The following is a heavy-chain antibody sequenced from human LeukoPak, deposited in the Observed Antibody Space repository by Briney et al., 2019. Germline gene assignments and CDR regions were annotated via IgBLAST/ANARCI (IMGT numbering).Heavy chain of an antibody. D-gene: IGHD4-11*01. Sequence: ASVKVSCKASGYTFTSYVISWVRQAPGQGLEWMGWISAYNGNTNYAQKLQGRVTMTTNTSTSTASRELRSLRSVATGVYYCARQSAGNYSRWFAGWGEGSPVTVSS. CDR3: ARQSAGNYSRWFAG. CDR1: GYTFTSYV. CDR2: ISAYNGNT. J-gene: IGHJ5*01. V-gene: IGHV1-18*01.